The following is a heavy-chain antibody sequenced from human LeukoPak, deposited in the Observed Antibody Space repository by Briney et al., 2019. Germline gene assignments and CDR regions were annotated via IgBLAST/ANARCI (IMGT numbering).Heavy chain of an antibody. J-gene: IGHJ4*02. CDR1: GFTFSSYG. Sequence: PGGSLRLSCAASGFTFSSYGMHWVRQAPGKGLEWVAVIWYDGSNKYYADSVKGRFTISRDNSKNTLYLQMNSLRAEDTAVYYCARDHRPNTPILPLDYWGQGTLVTVSS. CDR2: IWYDGSNK. V-gene: IGHV3-33*01. D-gene: IGHD3-9*01. CDR3: ARDHRPNTPILPLDY.